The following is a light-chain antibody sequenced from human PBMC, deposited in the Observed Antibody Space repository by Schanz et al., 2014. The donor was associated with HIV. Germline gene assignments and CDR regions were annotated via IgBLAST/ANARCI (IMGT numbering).Light chain of an antibody. J-gene: IGKJ2*01. CDR2: EAS. V-gene: IGKV3-11*01. Sequence: EIVLTQSPATLSLSPGERATLSCRASQSVSTYLAWYQQKPGQAPRLLMYEASNRATGVPARFSGSGSGTEFTLTISNLQSEDFAVYYCQQYDTWPPYTFGQGTKLDI. CDR3: QQYDTWPPYT. CDR1: QSVSTY.